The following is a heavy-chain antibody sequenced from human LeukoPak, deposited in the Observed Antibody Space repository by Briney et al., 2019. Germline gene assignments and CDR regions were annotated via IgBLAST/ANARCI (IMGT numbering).Heavy chain of an antibody. CDR2: ISAYNGDT. J-gene: IGHJ5*02. CDR1: GYTFTSYG. Sequence: ASVKVSCKASGYTFTSYGISWVRQAPGQGLEWMGWISAYNGDTDYIHKLQGRVTMTTDTSTTTAYMELRSLRSDDTAVYYCARHPDRRLAVPGQGDWFDPWGQGTLVIVSS. CDR3: ARHPDRRLAVPGQGDWFDP. V-gene: IGHV1-18*01. D-gene: IGHD6-19*01.